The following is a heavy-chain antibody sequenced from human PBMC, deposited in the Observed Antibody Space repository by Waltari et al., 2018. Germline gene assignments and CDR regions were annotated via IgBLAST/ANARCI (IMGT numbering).Heavy chain of an antibody. V-gene: IGHV3-23*01. CDR3: AKAIGDYVGGPFDY. CDR1: GFTFSSYA. CDR2: ISGSGGST. Sequence: EVQLLESGGGLVQPGGSLRLSCAASGFTFSSYAMSWVSQAPGKGLEGVSAISGSGGSTYYADSVKGRFTISRDNSKNTLYLQMNSLRAEDTAVYYCAKAIGDYVGGPFDYWGQGTLVTVSS. J-gene: IGHJ4*02. D-gene: IGHD4-17*01.